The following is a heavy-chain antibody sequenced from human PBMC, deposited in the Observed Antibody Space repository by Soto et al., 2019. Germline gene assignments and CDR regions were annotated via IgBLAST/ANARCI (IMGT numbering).Heavy chain of an antibody. CDR2: IHTAKGNT. CDR3: ARGPIWTYTWNYARLNYLDP. J-gene: IGHJ5*02. V-gene: IGHV1-3*04. Sequence: ASVKVSCKASGYTFTNNVIHWLRQAPGQTLEWMGWIHTAKGNTKYSQKFEARVTLTRDTAASTAYMELNSLRSDDTAVYYCARGPIWTYTWNYARLNYLDPWGQGTLVTVSS. D-gene: IGHD1-7*01. CDR1: GYTFTNNV.